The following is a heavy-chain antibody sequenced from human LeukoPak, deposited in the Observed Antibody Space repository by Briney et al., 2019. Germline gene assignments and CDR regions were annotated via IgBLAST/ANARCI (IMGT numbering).Heavy chain of an antibody. CDR1: GGSLRDYY. CDR2: INHSGIT. D-gene: IGHD3-16*02. CDR3: ARGLGRDYVWGSYRYGKFDY. J-gene: IGHJ4*02. V-gene: IGHV4-34*01. Sequence: SETLSLTCAVYGGSLRDYYWSWIRQSPGRGLEWIGEINHSGITNYNSSLKSRVTIIVDTTNSQFSLKLSSVTAADTAVYYCARGLGRDYVWGSYRYGKFDYWGQGTLVTVSS.